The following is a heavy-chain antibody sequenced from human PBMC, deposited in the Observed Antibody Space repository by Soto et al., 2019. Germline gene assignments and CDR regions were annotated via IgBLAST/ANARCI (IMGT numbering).Heavy chain of an antibody. Sequence: SETLSLTCTVSGGSISSYYWSWIRQPPGKGLEWIGYIYYSGSTNYNPSLKSRVTISVDTSKNQFSLKLSSVTAADTAVYYCARVYRDEGSSSSYYYYYYYMDVWGKGTTVTVSS. CDR2: IYYSGST. D-gene: IGHD6-13*01. CDR1: GGSISSYY. J-gene: IGHJ6*03. V-gene: IGHV4-59*01. CDR3: ARVYRDEGSSSSYYYYYYYMDV.